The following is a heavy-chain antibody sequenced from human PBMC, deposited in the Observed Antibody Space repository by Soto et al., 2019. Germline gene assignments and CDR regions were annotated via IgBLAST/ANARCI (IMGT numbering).Heavy chain of an antibody. Sequence: EVHLVESGGGLIQPGGSLRLSCAPSGFSVSANYMSWVRQAPGRGLECVSSIYSGGSTVYADSVKGRFTISRDNSKNTLYLQMNSLRAEDTDVYYCARASSRWGSDAAHWGQGTLVTVSP. J-gene: IGHJ1*01. CDR2: IYSGGST. V-gene: IGHV3-53*01. CDR1: GFSVSANY. D-gene: IGHD3-16*01. CDR3: ARASSRWGSDAAH.